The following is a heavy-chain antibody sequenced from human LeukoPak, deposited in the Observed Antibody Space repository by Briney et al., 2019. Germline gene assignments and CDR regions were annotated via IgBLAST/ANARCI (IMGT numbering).Heavy chain of an antibody. J-gene: IGHJ4*02. CDR2: ISGYNGNT. CDR1: GYTFTSYG. V-gene: IGHV1-18*01. CDR3: ARDDNYGIFVNVDY. Sequence: GASVKVSCKASGYTFTSYGISWERQAPGQGLEWMGWISGYNGNTNYAQNLQGRVTMTTDTSTSTAYMEQSSLRSDDTAVYYCARDDNYGIFVNVDYWGQGTLVTVSS. D-gene: IGHD4-11*01.